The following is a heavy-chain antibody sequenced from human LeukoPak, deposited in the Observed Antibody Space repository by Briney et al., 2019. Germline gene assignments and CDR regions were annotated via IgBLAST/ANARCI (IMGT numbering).Heavy chain of an antibody. J-gene: IGHJ4*02. CDR2: INPNTGGT. CDR3: ARDSGEVPDY. D-gene: IGHD3-10*01. V-gene: IGHV1-2*02. CDR1: GYTFTDYY. Sequence: ASVKVSCKASGYTFTDYYMHWVRQAPGQGLEWMGWINPNTGGTNYAQKFQGRVTMTRDTSISTPYMELSWLRSDDTAVYYCARDSGEVPDYWGQGTLVTVSS.